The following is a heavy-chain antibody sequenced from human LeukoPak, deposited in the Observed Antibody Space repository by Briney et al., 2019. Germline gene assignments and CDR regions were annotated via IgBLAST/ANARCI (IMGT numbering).Heavy chain of an antibody. Sequence: SETLSLTCTVSGGSISSSSYYWGWIRHPPGKGLEWVGSIYNSGNTNYNPSLKSRVTISIDTSKNQFSLKLTSVTAADTAVYYCARDPNEPGSHSDYWGQGTLVTVSS. CDR3: ARDPNEPGSHSDY. J-gene: IGHJ4*02. V-gene: IGHV4-39*07. CDR1: GGSISSSSYY. D-gene: IGHD1-26*01. CDR2: IYNSGNT.